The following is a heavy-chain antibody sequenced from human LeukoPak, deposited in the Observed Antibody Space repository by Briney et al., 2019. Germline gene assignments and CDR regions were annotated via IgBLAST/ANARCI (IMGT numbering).Heavy chain of an antibody. CDR1: GFTFSSSS. CDR3: TRDWVDAGLDV. D-gene: IGHD3-16*01. V-gene: IGHV3-23*01. CDR2: ITDAVGST. Sequence: GGSLRLSCAASGFTFSSSSISWVRQAPGKGLEWVSAITDAVGSTHYADSVKGRFTISRDDAKNSLYLHMKDLRDDDTAIYYCTRDWVDAGLDVWGHGTTVTVSS. J-gene: IGHJ6*02.